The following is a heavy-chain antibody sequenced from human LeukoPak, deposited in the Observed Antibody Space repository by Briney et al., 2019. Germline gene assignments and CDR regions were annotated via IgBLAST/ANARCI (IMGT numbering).Heavy chain of an antibody. CDR3: ARDGKTAAGNYFDY. CDR1: GYTFTGYY. D-gene: IGHD6-13*01. Sequence: ASVKVFCKASGYTFTGYYMHWVRQAPGQGLEWMGIINPSGGGTTYAQKFQGRVTMTRDRSTSTVYMELSSLRSEDTAVYYCARDGKTAAGNYFDYWGQGALVTVSS. CDR2: INPSGGGT. J-gene: IGHJ4*02. V-gene: IGHV1-46*01.